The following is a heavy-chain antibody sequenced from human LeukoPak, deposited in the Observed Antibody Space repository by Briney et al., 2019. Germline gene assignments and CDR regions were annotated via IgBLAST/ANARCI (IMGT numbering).Heavy chain of an antibody. CDR3: ARLSYYYDSSGLGVSAFDI. V-gene: IGHV4-59*08. Sequence: SETLSLTCTVSGGSISSYYWSWIRQPPGKGLEWIGYIYYSGSTNYNPSLKSRVTISVDTSKNQFSLKLSSVTAADTAVYYCARLSYYYDSSGLGVSAFDIWGQGTMVTVSS. D-gene: IGHD3-22*01. CDR1: GGSISSYY. J-gene: IGHJ3*02. CDR2: IYYSGST.